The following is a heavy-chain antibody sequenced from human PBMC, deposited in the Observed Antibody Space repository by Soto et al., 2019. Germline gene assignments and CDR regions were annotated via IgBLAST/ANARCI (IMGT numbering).Heavy chain of an antibody. Sequence: PGGSLRLSCVASGFTFSSYAMSWVRQAPGKGLEWVSAISGSGGSTYYADSVKGRFTISRDNSKNTLYLQMNSLRAEDTAVYYCAKLVAVVVVTYYGMDVWGQGTTVTGSS. CDR2: ISGSGGST. J-gene: IGHJ6*02. D-gene: IGHD3-22*01. CDR1: GFTFSSYA. CDR3: AKLVAVVVVTYYGMDV. V-gene: IGHV3-23*01.